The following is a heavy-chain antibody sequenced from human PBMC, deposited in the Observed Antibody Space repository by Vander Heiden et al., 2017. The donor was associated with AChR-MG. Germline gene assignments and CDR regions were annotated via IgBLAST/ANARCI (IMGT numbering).Heavy chain of an antibody. CDR3: VRGSRGCGWYNYYFDF. Sequence: QVHLEQSGPGLVKPSPTLSLPCVLSEHCVSTDSVAWNWIRQSPSRGLEWLGRSYYRSRFFYNYADSLKSRITINADASHNQFSLQLDSVTPADTAVYFCVRGSRGCGWYNYYFDFWGRGTLVTVSS. J-gene: IGHJ4*02. CDR2: SYYRSRFFY. CDR1: EHCVSTDSVA. D-gene: IGHD6-19*01. V-gene: IGHV6-1*01.